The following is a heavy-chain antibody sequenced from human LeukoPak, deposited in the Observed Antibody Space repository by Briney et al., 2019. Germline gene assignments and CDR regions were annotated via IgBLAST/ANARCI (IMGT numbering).Heavy chain of an antibody. CDR1: GGSISSNNYY. CDR3: YICSSTSCYRY. V-gene: IGHV4-39*02. CDR2: IHDSGST. J-gene: IGHJ4*02. D-gene: IGHD2-2*01. Sequence: SGTLSLTCAVSGGSISSNNYYWGWIRQPPGEGLEWIGSIHDSGSTYYNPSLKSRVTISVDTSKNHFSLKLSSATAADTAVYYCYICSSTSCYRYWGQGTLVTVSS.